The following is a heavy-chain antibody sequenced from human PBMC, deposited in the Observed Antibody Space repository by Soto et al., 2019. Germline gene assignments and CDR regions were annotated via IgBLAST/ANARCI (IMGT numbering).Heavy chain of an antibody. CDR2: ISSSGNTI. Sequence: PGGSLRLSCAASGFTFSSYEMNWVRQAPGTGLEWVSYISSSGNTIYYADSVKGRFTISRDKAKNSLYLQMNSLRAEDTSVYYRASGIRGYSYGVDYWGQGTLVTVSS. J-gene: IGHJ4*02. D-gene: IGHD5-18*01. CDR3: ASGIRGYSYGVDY. V-gene: IGHV3-48*03. CDR1: GFTFSSYE.